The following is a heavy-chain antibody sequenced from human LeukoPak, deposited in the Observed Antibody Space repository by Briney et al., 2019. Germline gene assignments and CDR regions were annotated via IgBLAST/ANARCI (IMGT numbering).Heavy chain of an antibody. CDR3: ASVYSYGWFDY. CDR1: GLSLTTHG. CDR2: IWYDGSNK. D-gene: IGHD5-18*01. J-gene: IGHJ5*01. Sequence: GGSLRLSCAASGLSLTTHGMHWVRQAPGKGLEWVAVIWYDGSNKYYADSVKGRFTISRDNSKNTLYLQMNNPRAEDTAVYYCASVYSYGWFDYWGQGTLVTVSS. V-gene: IGHV3-33*01.